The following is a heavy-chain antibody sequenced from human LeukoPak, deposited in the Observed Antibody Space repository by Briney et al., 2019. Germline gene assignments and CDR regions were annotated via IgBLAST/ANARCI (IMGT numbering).Heavy chain of an antibody. CDR1: GFTFSSYS. CDR3: ARDGYNYYYYYYMDV. D-gene: IGHD5-24*01. Sequence: GGSLRLSCAASGFTFSSYSMNWVRQAPGKGLEWVSYISSSSSTIYYADSVKVRFTISRDNAKNSLYLQMNSLRAEDTAVYYCARDGYNYYYYYYMDVWGKGTTVTVSS. J-gene: IGHJ6*03. V-gene: IGHV3-48*04. CDR2: ISSSSSTI.